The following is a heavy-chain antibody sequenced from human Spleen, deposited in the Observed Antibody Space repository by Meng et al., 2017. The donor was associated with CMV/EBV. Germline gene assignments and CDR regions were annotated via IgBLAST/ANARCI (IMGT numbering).Heavy chain of an antibody. D-gene: IGHD3-10*01. V-gene: IGHV3-33*01. J-gene: IGHJ6*02. CDR1: GFSISTYG. CDR3: ARGLGAHYYGSIFAHGGLDV. CDR2: IWHDGSNK. Sequence: GESLKISCAASGFSISTYGMNWVRQSPGKGLEWVALIWHDGSNKYYADSVKGRFSISRDNSKNTVNLQLNSLRTEDTAVYYCARGLGAHYYGSIFAHGGLDVWDQGTTVTVSS.